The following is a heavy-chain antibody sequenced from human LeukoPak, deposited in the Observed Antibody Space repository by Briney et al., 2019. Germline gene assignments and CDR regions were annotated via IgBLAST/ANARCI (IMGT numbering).Heavy chain of an antibody. V-gene: IGHV3-48*03. CDR1: GFTFSSYE. Sequence: GGSLRLSCAASGFTFSSYEMNWVRQAPGKGLEWVSYISSSGSTIYYADSVKGRFTISRDNAKNPLYLQMNSLRAEDTAVYYCARAAYCGGDCYPLDYWGQGTLVTVSS. CDR2: ISSSGSTI. CDR3: ARAAYCGGDCYPLDY. J-gene: IGHJ4*02. D-gene: IGHD2-21*02.